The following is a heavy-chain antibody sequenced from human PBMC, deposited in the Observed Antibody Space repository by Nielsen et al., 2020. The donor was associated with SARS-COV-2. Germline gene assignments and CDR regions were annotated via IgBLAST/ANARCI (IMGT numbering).Heavy chain of an antibody. J-gene: IGHJ6*03. Sequence: LRLSCTVSGGSISSGGYYWSWIRQHPGKGLEWIGYIYYSGSTYYNPSLKSRVTISVDTFKNQFSLKLSSVTAADTAVYYCAGTAMVTSYYYYMDVWGKGTTVTVSS. CDR1: GGSISSGGYY. CDR2: IYYSGST. V-gene: IGHV4-31*03. D-gene: IGHD5-18*01. CDR3: AGTAMVTSYYYYMDV.